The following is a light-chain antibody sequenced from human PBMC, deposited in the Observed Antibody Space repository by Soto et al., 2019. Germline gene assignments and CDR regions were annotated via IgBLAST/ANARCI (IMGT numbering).Light chain of an antibody. V-gene: IGLV1-40*01. CDR3: QSYDRSLRGYV. CDR1: SSNIGSGYD. J-gene: IGLJ1*01. CDR2: GNT. Sequence: QSVLTQPPSVSGAPGQRVTISCTGTSSNIGSGYDVHWYQHLPGTAPKLLIYGNTIRPSGVPDRFSGSKSGTSASPASTGLQAEDEADYYCQSYDRSLRGYVFGTGTKVTVL.